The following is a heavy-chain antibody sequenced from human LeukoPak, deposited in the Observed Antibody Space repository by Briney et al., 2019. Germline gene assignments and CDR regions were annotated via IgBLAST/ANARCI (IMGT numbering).Heavy chain of an antibody. Sequence: SETLSLTCTVSGRSISSYYWSWIRQPPGKGLEWTGYIYYSGRTNYNPSLKSRVTISVDTSKNQFSLKLSSVTAADTAVYYCARGPNRYYFDYWGQGTLVTVSS. CDR2: IYYSGRT. CDR1: GRSISSYY. CDR3: ARGPNRYYFDY. D-gene: IGHD2/OR15-2a*01. V-gene: IGHV4-59*01. J-gene: IGHJ4*02.